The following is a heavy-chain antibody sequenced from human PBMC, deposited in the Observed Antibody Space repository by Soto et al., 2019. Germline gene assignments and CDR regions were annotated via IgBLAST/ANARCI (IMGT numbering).Heavy chain of an antibody. J-gene: IGHJ4*02. CDR1: GFIFTDYS. D-gene: IGHD5-12*01. CDR2: ISNGDETT. V-gene: IGHV3-11*01. Sequence: QVQLVESGGGLVEPGGSLRLSCAASGFIFTDYSMTWIRQAPGKGLEWVSYISNGDETTQYADSVKGRFTVSRDNAKKVLFLQMSSLRVEETALYYCARDPKRRDGYNFDSWGRGALVTVSS. CDR3: ARDPKRRDGYNFDS.